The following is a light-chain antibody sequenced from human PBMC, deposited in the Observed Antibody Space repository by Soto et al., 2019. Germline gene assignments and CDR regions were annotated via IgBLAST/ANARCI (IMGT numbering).Light chain of an antibody. CDR1: SSDVGGYNY. V-gene: IGLV2-14*01. CDR3: SSYTNSNTQI. CDR2: EVN. J-gene: IGLJ2*01. Sequence: QSALTQPASVSGSPGQPITISCTGTSSDVGGYNYVSWYQQHPGKAPKLMIYEVNNRPSGVSNRFSGSKSGNMASLTISGLQDEDEADYYCSSYTNSNTQIFGGGTKVTVL.